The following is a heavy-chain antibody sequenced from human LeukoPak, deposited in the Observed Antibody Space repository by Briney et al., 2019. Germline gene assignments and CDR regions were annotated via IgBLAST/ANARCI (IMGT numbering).Heavy chain of an antibody. CDR1: GFTFDDYA. CDR3: AKMTTVTTGAFDI. J-gene: IGHJ3*02. D-gene: IGHD4-17*01. CDR2: ISWNSGSI. Sequence: PGRSLRLSCAASGFTFDDYAKHWVRQAPGKGLEWVSGISWNSGSIGYADSVKGRFTISRDNAKNSLYLQMNSLRAEDTALYYCAKMTTVTTGAFDIWGQGTMVTVSS. V-gene: IGHV3-9*01.